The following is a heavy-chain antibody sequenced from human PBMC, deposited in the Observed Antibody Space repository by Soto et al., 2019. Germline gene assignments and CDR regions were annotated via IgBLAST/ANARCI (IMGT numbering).Heavy chain of an antibody. Sequence: GGSLRLSCAASGFTFTKYAMSWVRQAPGKGLEWVSAISASGGNAYYADSVEGRFTISRDNSRNTLYLQMNSLRAEDTAIYYCASRGRYYGVDVWGQGTTVTVSS. CDR3: ASRGRYYGVDV. J-gene: IGHJ6*02. CDR1: GFTFTKYA. V-gene: IGHV3-23*01. D-gene: IGHD3-10*01. CDR2: ISASGGNA.